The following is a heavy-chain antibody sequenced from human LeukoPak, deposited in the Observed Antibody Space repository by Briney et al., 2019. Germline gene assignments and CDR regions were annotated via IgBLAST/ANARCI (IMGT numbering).Heavy chain of an antibody. CDR2: IYNSGSI. V-gene: IGHV4-59*08. D-gene: IGHD6-13*01. Sequence: SVTLSLTCTVSGGSISSYYWSWIRQPPGKGLEWIGYIYNSGSINYNPSLKSRVTISVDTSKNQFSLKLSSVTAADTAVYHCARHGGYSSRWYYFDYWGQGTLVTVSS. CDR1: GGSISSYY. CDR3: ARHGGYSSRWYYFDY. J-gene: IGHJ4*02.